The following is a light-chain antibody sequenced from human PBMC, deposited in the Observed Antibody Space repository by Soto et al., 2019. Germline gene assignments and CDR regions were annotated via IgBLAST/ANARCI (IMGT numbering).Light chain of an antibody. CDR2: EGS. Sequence: QSALTQPASVSGSPGQSITISCTGTSSDVGSYNLVSWYQQHPGRAPKLMIYEGSERPSVVSHRFSGSKSGNTASLTISGLQAEDEADYYCCSYAGSSTFYVFGTGTKVTVL. CDR3: CSYAGSSTFYV. CDR1: SSDVGSYNL. V-gene: IGLV2-23*01. J-gene: IGLJ1*01.